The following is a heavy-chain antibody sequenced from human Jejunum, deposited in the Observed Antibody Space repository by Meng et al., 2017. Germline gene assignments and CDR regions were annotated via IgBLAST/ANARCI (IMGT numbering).Heavy chain of an antibody. CDR1: GFTFSNYP. V-gene: IGHV3-23*01. Sequence: GGSLRLSCAASGFTFSNYPMNWVRQAPGKGLEWVSSISGSGGSTHYADSVKGRFTISRDNSKDTLYLQMNTLRGEDTAMYFCAKSIWSREGPAAESDNWGQGTLVTVSS. CDR2: ISGSGGST. J-gene: IGHJ4*02. CDR3: AKSIWSREGPAAESDN. D-gene: IGHD2-2*01.